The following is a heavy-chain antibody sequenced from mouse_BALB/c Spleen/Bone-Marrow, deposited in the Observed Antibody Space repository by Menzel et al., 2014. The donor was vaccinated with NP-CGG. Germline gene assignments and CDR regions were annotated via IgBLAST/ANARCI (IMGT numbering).Heavy chain of an antibody. D-gene: IGHD1-1*01. Sequence: VQRVESGPGLVAPSQSLSITCTVSGFSLSRYSIHWVRQPPGKGLEWLGVIWGGGSTDYNSALKSRLSISKDNSKSQVFLKMNSLQTDDTAMYYCARKNSSYVGAMDYWGQGTSVTVSS. J-gene: IGHJ4*01. CDR2: IWGGGST. CDR3: ARKNSSYVGAMDY. V-gene: IGHV2-6-4*01. CDR1: GFSLSRYS.